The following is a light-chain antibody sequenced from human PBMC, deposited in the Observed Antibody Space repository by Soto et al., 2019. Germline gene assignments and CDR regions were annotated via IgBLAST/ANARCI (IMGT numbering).Light chain of an antibody. CDR2: AAS. CDR3: QQLNSYLWT. V-gene: IGKV1-9*01. CDR1: QGISSY. Sequence: IQLTQSPSSLSASVGDRVTITCRASQGISSYLAWYQQKPGKAPKLLIYAASTLQSGVPSRFSGSGSGTDFTLNISSLQPEDFATYYCQQLNSYLWTFGQGTKVEIK. J-gene: IGKJ1*01.